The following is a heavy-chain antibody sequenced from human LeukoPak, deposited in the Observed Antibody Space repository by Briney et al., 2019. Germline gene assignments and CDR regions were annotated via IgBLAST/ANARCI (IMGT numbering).Heavy chain of an antibody. J-gene: IGHJ4*02. CDR2: ISGSGGST. V-gene: IGHV3-23*01. Sequence: GGSLRLSCAASGFTFSSYAMSWVRQAPGKGLEWVSAISGSGGSTYYADSVKGRFTISRDNSKNALYLQMNSLRAEDTAVYYCAKDKEYYGSCFDYWGQGTLVTVSS. D-gene: IGHD3-10*01. CDR3: AKDKEYYGSCFDY. CDR1: GFTFSSYA.